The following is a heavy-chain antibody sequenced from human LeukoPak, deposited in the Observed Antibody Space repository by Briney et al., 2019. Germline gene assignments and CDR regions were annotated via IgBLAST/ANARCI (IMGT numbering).Heavy chain of an antibody. J-gene: IGHJ4*02. CDR2: IYSGGST. CDR1: GFTVSSNY. V-gene: IGHV3-53*01. Sequence: PGGSLRLSCAASGFTVSSNYMSWVRQAPGKGLEWVSVIYSGGSTYYADSVKGRFTISRDNSKNTLYLQMNSLRAEDTAVYYCAKGSAGARPYYFDYWGQGTLVTVSS. CDR3: AKGSAGARPYYFDY. D-gene: IGHD4/OR15-4a*01.